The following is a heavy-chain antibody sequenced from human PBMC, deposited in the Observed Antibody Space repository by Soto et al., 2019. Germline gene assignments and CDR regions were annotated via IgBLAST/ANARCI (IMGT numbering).Heavy chain of an antibody. Sequence: SETLSLTCTVSGGSISSYYWSWIRQPPGKGLEWIGYIYYSGSTNYNPSLKSRVTISVDTSKNQFSLKLSSVTAADTAVYYCARLTTTTIFGVVIMSRFDYWGQGTLVTVSS. CDR2: IYYSGST. CDR1: GGSISSYY. J-gene: IGHJ4*02. D-gene: IGHD3-3*01. CDR3: ARLTTTTIFGVVIMSRFDY. V-gene: IGHV4-59*08.